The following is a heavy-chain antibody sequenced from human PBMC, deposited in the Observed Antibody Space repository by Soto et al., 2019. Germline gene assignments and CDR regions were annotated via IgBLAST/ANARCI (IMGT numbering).Heavy chain of an antibody. CDR3: ARVNVDTAMVDAFVI. V-gene: IGHV1-46*01. J-gene: IGHJ3*02. D-gene: IGHD5-18*01. CDR1: GYTFTSYY. CDR2: INPSGGST. Sequence: GASVKVSCKASGYTFTSYYMHWVRQAPGQGLEWMGIINPSGGSTSYAQKFQGRVTMTRDTSTSTVYMELSSLRSEDTAVYYCARVNVDTAMVDAFVIWGQGTMVTVSS.